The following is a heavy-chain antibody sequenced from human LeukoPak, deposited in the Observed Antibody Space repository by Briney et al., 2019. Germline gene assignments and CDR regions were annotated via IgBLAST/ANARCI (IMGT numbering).Heavy chain of an antibody. V-gene: IGHV3-66*01. CDR1: GFTVSSNY. Sequence: PGGFLRPSCAASGFTVSSNYMSWVRQAPGKGLEWVSVIYSGGSTYYADSVKGRFTISRDNSKNTLYLQMNSLRAEDTAVYYCARVGYGDYLYFDYWGQGTLVTVSS. CDR2: IYSGGST. CDR3: ARVGYGDYLYFDY. D-gene: IGHD4-17*01. J-gene: IGHJ4*02.